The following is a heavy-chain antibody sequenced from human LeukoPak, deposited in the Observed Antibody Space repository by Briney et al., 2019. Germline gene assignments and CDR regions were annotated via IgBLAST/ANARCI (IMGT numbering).Heavy chain of an antibody. V-gene: IGHV1-69*13. J-gene: IGHJ6*02. D-gene: IGHD3-22*01. CDR2: IIPLFGSP. Sequence: GASVKVSCKASGGTFSSYAINWVRQAPGQGLEWMGGIIPLFGSPNYAQKFQGRVTITADESTSTAYMELSSLRSEDTAVYYCARDRVTYYYDSSSNYGMDVWGQGTTVTVSS. CDR3: ARDRVTYYYDSSSNYGMDV. CDR1: GGTFSSYA.